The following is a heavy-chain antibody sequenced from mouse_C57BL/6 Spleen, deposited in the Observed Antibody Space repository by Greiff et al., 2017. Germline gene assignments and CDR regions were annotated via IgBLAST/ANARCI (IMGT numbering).Heavy chain of an antibody. V-gene: IGHV1-7*01. Sequence: VQGVESGAELAKPGASVKLSCKASGYTFTSYWMHWVKQRPGQGLEWIGYINPSSGYTKYNQKFKDKATLTADKSSSTAYMQLSSLTYEDSAVYYCARAGHYDGYYVDAMDYWGQGTSVTVSS. CDR1: GYTFTSYW. J-gene: IGHJ4*01. CDR3: ARAGHYDGYYVDAMDY. D-gene: IGHD2-3*01. CDR2: INPSSGYT.